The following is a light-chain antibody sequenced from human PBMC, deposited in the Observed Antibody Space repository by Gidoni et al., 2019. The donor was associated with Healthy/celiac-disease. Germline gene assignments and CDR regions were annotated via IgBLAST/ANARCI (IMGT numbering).Light chain of an antibody. CDR2: DAS. V-gene: IGKV3-11*01. J-gene: IGKJ4*01. CDR3: QQRSNWPLT. CDR1: QSVSSY. Sequence: ESVLTQSPATLSLSPGERATLSCRASQSVSSYLAWYQQKPGQAPRLLIYDASNRATGIPARFSGSGSGADFTLTISSLEPEAFAVYYCQQRSNWPLTFGGGTKVEIK.